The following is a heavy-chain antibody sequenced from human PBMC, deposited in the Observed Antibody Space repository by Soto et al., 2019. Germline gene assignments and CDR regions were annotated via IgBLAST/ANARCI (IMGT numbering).Heavy chain of an antibody. J-gene: IGHJ4*02. D-gene: IGHD3-22*01. V-gene: IGHV1-18*01. CDR3: ARTRSMIVVVTYSDY. CDR2: ISAYNGNT. CDR1: GYTFTSYG. Sequence: QVQLVQSGAEVKKPGASVKVSCKASGYTFTSYGISWVRQAPGQGLEWMGWISAYNGNTNYAQKLQGRVTMTTDTSTRTAYMELRSLRSDDTAVYYCARTRSMIVVVTYSDYWGQGTLVTVSS.